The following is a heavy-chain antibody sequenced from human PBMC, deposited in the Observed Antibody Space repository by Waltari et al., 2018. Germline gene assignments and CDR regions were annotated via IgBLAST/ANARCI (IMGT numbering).Heavy chain of an antibody. Sequence: QVQLQESGPGLVKPSETLSLTCAVSGSSISSGYYGGWIRQPPGKGLEWIGSIYHSGSTYYNPSLKSRVTISVDTSKNQFSLKLSSVTAADTAVYYCARHPRAAAGREGFDPWGQGTLVTVSS. D-gene: IGHD6-13*01. CDR3: ARHPRAAAGREGFDP. J-gene: IGHJ5*02. CDR2: IYHSGST. CDR1: GSSISSGYY. V-gene: IGHV4-38-2*01.